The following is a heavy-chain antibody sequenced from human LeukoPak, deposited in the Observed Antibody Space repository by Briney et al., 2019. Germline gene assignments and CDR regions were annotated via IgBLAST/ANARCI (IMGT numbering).Heavy chain of an antibody. CDR2: ISGSGGST. Sequence: PGGSLRLSCAASGFTFSSYAMSWVRQAPGKGLEWVSAISGSGGSTYYADSVKSRFTISRDNSKNTLYLQMNSLRAEDTAVYYCAKHSGGSCYSSFDYWGQGTLVTVSS. J-gene: IGHJ4*02. D-gene: IGHD2-15*01. CDR3: AKHSGGSCYSSFDY. V-gene: IGHV3-23*01. CDR1: GFTFSSYA.